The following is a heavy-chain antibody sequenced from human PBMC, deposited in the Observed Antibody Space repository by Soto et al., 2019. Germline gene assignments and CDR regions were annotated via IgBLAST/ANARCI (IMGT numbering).Heavy chain of an antibody. CDR1: GGSISSYY. CDR2: IYYSGST. J-gene: IGHJ4*02. CDR3: ARVEGGDYPDYFDY. D-gene: IGHD4-17*01. V-gene: IGHV4-59*01. Sequence: QVQLQESGPGLVKPSETLSLTYTVSGGSISSYYWSWIRQPPGKGLEWIGYIYYSGSTNYNPSLKSRVTISVDPSKNQFSLKLSSVTAADTAVYYCARVEGGDYPDYFDYWGQGTLVTVSS.